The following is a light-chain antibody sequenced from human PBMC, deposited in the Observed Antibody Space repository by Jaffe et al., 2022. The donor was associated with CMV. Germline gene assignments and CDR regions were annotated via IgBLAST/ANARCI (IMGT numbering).Light chain of an antibody. CDR1: QSISSW. CDR3: QQYNSYPWT. CDR2: KAS. J-gene: IGKJ1*01. Sequence: DIQMAQSPSTLSASVGDRVTITCRASQSISSWVAWYQQKPGEAPKFLIYKASLLEDGVPSRFSGGGSGTEFTLTISSLEPDDFATYFCQQYNSYPWTFGQGTKVEIK. V-gene: IGKV1-5*03.